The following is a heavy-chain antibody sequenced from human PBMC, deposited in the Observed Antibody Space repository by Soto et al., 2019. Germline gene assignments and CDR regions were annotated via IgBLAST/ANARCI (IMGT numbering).Heavy chain of an antibody. Sequence: QVQLVESGGGVVQPGRSLRLSCAASGFTFSSYAMHWVRQAPGKGLEWVAVISYDGSNKYYADSVKGRFTISRDNSKNTLYLQMNSLRAEDTAVYYCARRTVTPSYYYGMDVWGQGTTVTVSS. CDR3: ARRTVTPSYYYGMDV. D-gene: IGHD4-17*01. CDR2: ISYDGSNK. CDR1: GFTFSSYA. V-gene: IGHV3-30-3*01. J-gene: IGHJ6*02.